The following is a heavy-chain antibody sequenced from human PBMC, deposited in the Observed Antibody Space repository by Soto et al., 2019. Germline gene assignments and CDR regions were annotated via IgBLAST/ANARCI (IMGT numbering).Heavy chain of an antibody. D-gene: IGHD3-10*01. CDR1: GFTFSSYA. CDR2: ISGSGGST. Sequence: GGSLRLSCAASGFTFSSYAMSWVRQAQGKGLEWVSAISGSGGSTYYADSVKGRFTISRDNSKNTLYPKMNSLRAEDTAVYYCAKDRFDYGSGSYQVYWGQGTLVTVSS. V-gene: IGHV3-23*01. J-gene: IGHJ4*02. CDR3: AKDRFDYGSGSYQVY.